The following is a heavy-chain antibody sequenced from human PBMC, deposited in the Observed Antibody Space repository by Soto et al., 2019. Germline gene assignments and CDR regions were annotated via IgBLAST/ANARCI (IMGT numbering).Heavy chain of an antibody. J-gene: IGHJ4*02. CDR1: GYTFANYY. CDR2: ANRFTPGGGST. V-gene: IGHV1-46*03. Sequence: QVQLVQSGAEVRKPGASVKVSCKTSGYTFANYYIHWVRQAPEQGLEWMGAANRFTPGGGSTNYAQKFQCRLSMTIDTSTSTVYMELSSLRSDDTAVYFCVRTESECRTTGCSYYFDSWGQGALVTVSS. CDR3: VRTESECRTTGCSYYFDS. D-gene: IGHD2-2*01.